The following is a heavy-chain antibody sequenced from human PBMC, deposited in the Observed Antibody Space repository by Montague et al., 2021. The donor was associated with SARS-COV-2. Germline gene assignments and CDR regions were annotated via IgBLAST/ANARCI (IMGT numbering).Heavy chain of an antibody. CDR1: GDSVSSNSAA. CDR3: TREGYQVLWSDYYYYGMDV. J-gene: IGHJ6*02. CDR2: TYYRSKWHN. V-gene: IGHV6-1*01. D-gene: IGHD2-2*01. Sequence: CTISGDSVSSNSAAWNWIRQSPSRGLEWLGRTYYRSKWHNDYAVSVKSRITINPDTSKNQFSLQLKSVTPEDTAVYYCTREGYQVLWSDYYYYGMDVWGQGTTVTVSS.